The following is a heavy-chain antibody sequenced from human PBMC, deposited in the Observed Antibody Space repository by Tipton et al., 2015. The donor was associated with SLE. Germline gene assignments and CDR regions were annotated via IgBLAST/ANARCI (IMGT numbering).Heavy chain of an antibody. Sequence: TLSLTCTVSGGSISSYYWSWIRQPPGKGLEWIGYIYYSGSTNYNPSLKSRVTISVDTSKNQFSLKLSSVTAADTAVYYCARDGGSDWYFDLWGRGTLVTVSS. D-gene: IGHD3-10*01. CDR1: GGSISSYY. J-gene: IGHJ2*01. V-gene: IGHV4-59*01. CDR3: ARDGGSDWYFDL. CDR2: IYYSGST.